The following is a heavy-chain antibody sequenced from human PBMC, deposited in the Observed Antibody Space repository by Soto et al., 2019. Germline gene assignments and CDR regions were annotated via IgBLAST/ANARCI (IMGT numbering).Heavy chain of an antibody. D-gene: IGHD2-15*01. CDR1: GVSISSYY. V-gene: IGHV4-59*01. J-gene: IGHJ5*02. CDR3: AGQSSGEFEP. Sequence: SETLSLTCTVSGVSISSYYWSWIRQPPGKGLEWIGYIYYSGSTNYNPSLKSRVTISVDTSKNQFSLKLSSVTAADTAVYYCAGQSSGEFEPWGQGTLVTVSS. CDR2: IYYSGST.